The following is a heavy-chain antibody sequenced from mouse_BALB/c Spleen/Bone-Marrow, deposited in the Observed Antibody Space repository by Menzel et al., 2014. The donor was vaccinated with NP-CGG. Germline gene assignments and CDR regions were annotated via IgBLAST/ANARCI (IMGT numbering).Heavy chain of an antibody. Sequence: VKLMESGAELARPGASVEMSCKASGYTFDYYTVQWVKQRPGQGLEWIGYINPSSGYTNYNQKFKDKATLTADKSSSTAYMQLSSLTSEDSAVYYCAREVYGSWFAYWGQGTLVTVSA. V-gene: IGHV1-4*01. CDR2: INPSSGYT. J-gene: IGHJ3*01. CDR3: AREVYGSWFAY. CDR1: GYTFDYYT. D-gene: IGHD2-2*01.